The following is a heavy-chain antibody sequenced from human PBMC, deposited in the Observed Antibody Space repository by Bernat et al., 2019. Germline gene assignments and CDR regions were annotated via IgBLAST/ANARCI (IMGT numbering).Heavy chain of an antibody. CDR1: GGSISSYY. Sequence: QVQLQESGPGLVKPSETLSLTCTISGGSISSYYWSWIRQPPGKGLEWIGYIYYSGSTNYNPSLKSRLTISVDTSKNQISLKLSSVTAADTAVYYCATTGAYPGCFDPWGQGTLVTVSS. J-gene: IGHJ5*02. D-gene: IGHD2-21*01. CDR2: IYYSGST. CDR3: ATTGAYPGCFDP. V-gene: IGHV4-59*01.